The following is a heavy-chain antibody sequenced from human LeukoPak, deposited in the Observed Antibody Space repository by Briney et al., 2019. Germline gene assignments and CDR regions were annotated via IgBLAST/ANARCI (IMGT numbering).Heavy chain of an antibody. D-gene: IGHD5-12*01. CDR3: ARVRNSGFRYVDS. CDR2: ISAYNGNT. J-gene: IGHJ4*02. V-gene: IGHV1-18*01. Sequence: ASVKVSCKASGYTLTNYAISWVRQAPGQGLEWVGWISAYNGNTNYAQKLQGRVTMTTDTSTSTAYMDLRSLRSDGTAVYYCARVRNSGFRYVDSWGQGTLVTVSS. CDR1: GYTLTNYA.